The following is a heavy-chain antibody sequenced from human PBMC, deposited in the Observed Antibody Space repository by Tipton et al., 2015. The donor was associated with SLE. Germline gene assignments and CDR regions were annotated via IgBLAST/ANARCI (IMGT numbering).Heavy chain of an antibody. CDR1: GGSFSGYY. CDR2: INHSGST. V-gene: IGHV4-34*01. Sequence: TLSLTCAVYGGSFSGYYWSWIRQPPGKELEWIGEINHSGSTNYNPSLKSRVTISADTSKNQFSLKLSSVTAADTAVYYCARHLDGTYGSHAFDIWGQGTMVTVSS. CDR3: ARHLDGTYGSHAFDI. D-gene: IGHD1-26*01. J-gene: IGHJ3*02.